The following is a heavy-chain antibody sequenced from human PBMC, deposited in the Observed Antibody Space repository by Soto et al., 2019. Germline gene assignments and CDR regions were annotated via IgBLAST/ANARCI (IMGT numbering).Heavy chain of an antibody. J-gene: IGHJ5*02. CDR3: ARDKGGSYYYDSSGYYLAPYNWFDP. CDR2: IYSGGST. V-gene: IGHV3-53*04. D-gene: IGHD3-22*01. Sequence: PGGSLRLSCAASEFTVSSNYMSWVRQAPGKGLEWVSVIYSGGSTYYADSVKGRFTISRHNSKNTLYLQMNSLRAEDTAVYYCARDKGGSYYYDSSGYYLAPYNWFDPWGQGTLVTVSS. CDR1: EFTVSSNY.